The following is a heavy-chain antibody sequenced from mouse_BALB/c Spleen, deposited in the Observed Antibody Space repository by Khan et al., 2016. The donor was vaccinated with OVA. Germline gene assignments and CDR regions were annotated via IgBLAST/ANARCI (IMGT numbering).Heavy chain of an antibody. CDR2: ISYSGGT. J-gene: IGHJ2*01. V-gene: IGHV3-2*02. CDR3: ARGNYYGYYFDY. CDR1: GYSITSGYA. D-gene: IGHD1-1*01. Sequence: EVQLQQSGPGLVKPSQSLSLTCTVTGYSITSGYAWNWIRQFPGNKLEWMGYISYSGGTSSNPSLKSRISITRDTSKNQFFLQLNSVTTEDTATEYCARGNYYGYYFDYWGQGTPLTVSS.